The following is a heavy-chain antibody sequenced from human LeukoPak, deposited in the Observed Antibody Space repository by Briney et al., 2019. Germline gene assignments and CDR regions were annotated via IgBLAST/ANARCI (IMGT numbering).Heavy chain of an antibody. CDR3: ARVRGTLLEIDY. D-gene: IGHD3-3*01. CDR1: DFTVSFNY. V-gene: IGHV3-53*01. CDR2: IYTSGLT. Sequence: GGSLRLSCAASDFTVSFNYMTWVRQAPGKGLEWVSIIYTSGLTYYADSVKGRFTISRDNSKNTLFLHMSSLRVDDTAVYFCARVRGTLLEIDYWGQGTPVTVSS. J-gene: IGHJ4*02.